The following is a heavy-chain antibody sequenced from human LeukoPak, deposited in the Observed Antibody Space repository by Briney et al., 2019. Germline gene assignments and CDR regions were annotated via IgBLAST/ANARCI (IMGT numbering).Heavy chain of an antibody. Sequence: ASVKVSCKTSGYTFTSYGISWVRQAPGQGLEWMGWISAYNGNTNYAQKLQGRVTMTTDTSTSTAYMELRSLRSDDTAVYYCASTSMYYDSSGTNYYYYYYMDVWGKGTTVTISS. CDR3: ASTSMYYDSSGTNYYYYYYMDV. CDR1: GYTFTSYG. J-gene: IGHJ6*03. V-gene: IGHV1-18*01. CDR2: ISAYNGNT. D-gene: IGHD3-22*01.